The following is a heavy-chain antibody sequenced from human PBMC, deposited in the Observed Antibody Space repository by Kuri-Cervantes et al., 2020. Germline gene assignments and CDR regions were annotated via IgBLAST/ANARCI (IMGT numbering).Heavy chain of an antibody. CDR1: GFIFSDYY. CDR3: ASGYSYGLSNAFDI. Sequence: GGSLRLSCAASGFIFSDYYMNWARQAPGKGLEWVSYISASSTTYYPDSVKGRFTISRDNSRNTLFLQMNSLGAEDTAVYYCASGYSYGLSNAFDIWGQGTKVTVSS. V-gene: IGHV3-69-1*01. D-gene: IGHD5-18*01. CDR2: ISASSTT. J-gene: IGHJ3*02.